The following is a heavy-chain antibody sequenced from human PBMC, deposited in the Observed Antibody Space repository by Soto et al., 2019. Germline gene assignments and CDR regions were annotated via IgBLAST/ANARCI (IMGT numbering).Heavy chain of an antibody. J-gene: IGHJ4*02. Sequence: QVQLQQWGAGLLKPSETLSLTCAVYGGSFSGYYWSWIRQPPGKGLEWIGEINHSGSTNYNPSLKSRVTISVDTSKNQFSLKLSSVTAADTAVYYCARGAVEIAADWGQGTLVTVSS. CDR2: INHSGST. V-gene: IGHV4-34*01. D-gene: IGHD6-13*01. CDR1: GGSFSGYY. CDR3: ARGAVEIAAD.